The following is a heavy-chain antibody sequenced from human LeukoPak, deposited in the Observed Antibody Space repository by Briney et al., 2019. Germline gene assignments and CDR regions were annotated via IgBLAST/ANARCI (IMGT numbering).Heavy chain of an antibody. V-gene: IGHV4-34*01. J-gene: IGHJ4*02. D-gene: IGHD3-10*01. CDR1: GGSFSGYY. CDR3: ARVRSGSYSKNKKAHYFDY. CDR2: INHSGST. Sequence: KPSETLSLTCAVYGGSFSGYYWSWIRQPPGKGLEWIGEINHSGSTNYNPSLKSRVTISVDTSKNQFSLKLSSVTAADTAVYYCARVRSGSYSKNKKAHYFDYWGQGTLVTVSS.